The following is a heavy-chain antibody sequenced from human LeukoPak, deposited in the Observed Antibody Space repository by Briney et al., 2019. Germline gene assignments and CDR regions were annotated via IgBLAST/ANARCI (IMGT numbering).Heavy chain of an antibody. CDR3: VRDLMIRGVHDY. CDR2: ISNTGTTM. J-gene: IGHJ4*02. V-gene: IGHV3-11*01. Sequence: NTGGSLRLSCAASGFTVSSNYMSWIRQAPGKGLEWVSYISNTGTTMSYADSVKGRFTISRDNAKNSLYLQMNSLRAEDTAVYYCVRDLMIRGVHDYWGQGTQVTVSS. CDR1: GFTVSSNY. D-gene: IGHD3-10*01.